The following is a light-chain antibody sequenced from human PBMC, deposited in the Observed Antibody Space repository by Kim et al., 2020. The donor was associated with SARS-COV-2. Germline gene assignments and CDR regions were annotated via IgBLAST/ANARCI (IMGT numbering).Light chain of an antibody. Sequence: ATIKCKSSQSVLDSFNNKNYLAWYQQKPGQPPKMLIYWASTRESGVTDRFSGSGSGTDFTLTISNLQAEDVAVYYCQQYYSTPFTFGPGTKVDIK. V-gene: IGKV4-1*01. CDR3: QQYYSTPFT. CDR1: QSVLDSFNNKNY. J-gene: IGKJ3*01. CDR2: WAS.